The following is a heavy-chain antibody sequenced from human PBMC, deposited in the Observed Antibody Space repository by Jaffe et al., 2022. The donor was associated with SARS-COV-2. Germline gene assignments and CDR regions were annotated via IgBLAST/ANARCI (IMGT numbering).Heavy chain of an antibody. J-gene: IGHJ4*02. D-gene: IGHD4-17*01. CDR3: ATDVNGDYCH. Sequence: QVQLLQSGPEVKKPGASVKVSCQASGYTFSSFGIFWVRQAPGQGLEWMGWISPDNGKTSYAQKFQGRVTMTTDTSTSTAYMELRSLRSDDTAVFYCATDVNGDYCHWGQGTQVTVSS. CDR2: ISPDNGKT. V-gene: IGHV1-18*01. CDR1: GYTFSSFG.